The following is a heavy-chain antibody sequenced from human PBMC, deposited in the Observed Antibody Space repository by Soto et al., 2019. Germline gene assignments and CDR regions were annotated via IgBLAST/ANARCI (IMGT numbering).Heavy chain of an antibody. CDR2: IKQDGSEK. CDR1: GFTFSSYW. CDR3: ARGRITMIVVVMNWFDP. V-gene: IGHV3-7*01. Sequence: XGSLRLSCAASGFTFSSYWMSWVRQAPGKGLEWVANIKQDGSEKYYVDSVKGRFTISRDNAKNSLYLQMNSLRAEDTAVYYCARGRITMIVVVMNWFDPWGQGTLVTVSS. D-gene: IGHD3-22*01. J-gene: IGHJ5*02.